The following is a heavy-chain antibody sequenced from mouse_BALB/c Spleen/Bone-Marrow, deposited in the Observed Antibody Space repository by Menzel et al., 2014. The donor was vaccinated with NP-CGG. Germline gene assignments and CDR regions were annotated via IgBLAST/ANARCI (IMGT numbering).Heavy chain of an antibody. V-gene: IGHV1S81*02. J-gene: IGHJ4*01. CDR2: INPSNGRT. D-gene: IGHD1-1*01. CDR1: GYTFTSYW. CDR3: ARLLLRFYALDY. Sequence: VQLQQSGAELVKPGASVKLSCKASGYTFTSYWIHWVKQRPGQGLEWIGEINPSNGRTNYNEKFKSKATLTVDKSSSTAYMQLSSLTSEDSAVYYCARLLLRFYALDYWGQGTSATVSS.